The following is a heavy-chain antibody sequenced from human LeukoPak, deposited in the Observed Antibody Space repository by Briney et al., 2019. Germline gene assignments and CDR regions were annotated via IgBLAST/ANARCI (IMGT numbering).Heavy chain of an antibody. J-gene: IGHJ6*04. CDR2: IYSGGST. CDR3: ARGGYDQNGYYYYGMDV. Sequence: PGGSLRLSCAASGFTVSSNYMSWVRQAPGKGPEWVSVIYSGGSTYYADSVKGRFTISRDNSKNTLYLQMNSLRAEDTAVYYCARGGYDQNGYYYYGMDVWGKGTTVTVSS. V-gene: IGHV3-53*01. D-gene: IGHD5-12*01. CDR1: GFTVSSNY.